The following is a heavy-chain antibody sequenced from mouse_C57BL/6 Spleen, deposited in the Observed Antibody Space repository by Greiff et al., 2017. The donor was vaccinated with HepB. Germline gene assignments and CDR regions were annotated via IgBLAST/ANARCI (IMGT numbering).Heavy chain of an antibody. D-gene: IGHD2-4*01. CDR1: GYTFTSYW. V-gene: IGHV1-7*01. CDR3: ARSPYDYAEGYYAMDY. J-gene: IGHJ4*01. CDR2: INPSSGYT. Sequence: LVESGAELAKPGASVKLSCKASGYTFTSYWMHWVNQRPGQGLEWIGYINPSSGYTKYNQKFKDKATLTADKSSSTAYMQLSSLTYEDSAVYYCARSPYDYAEGYYAMDYWGQGTSVTVSS.